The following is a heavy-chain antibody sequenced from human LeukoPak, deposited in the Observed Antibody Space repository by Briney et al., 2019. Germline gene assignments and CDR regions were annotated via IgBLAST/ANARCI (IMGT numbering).Heavy chain of an antibody. J-gene: IGHJ5*02. D-gene: IGHD6-19*01. Sequence: SETLSLTCTVAGGSISSYYWSWIRQPPGKGLKWIGYIYYSGSTNYNPSLKSRVTISVDTSKNQFSLKLSSVTAADTAVYYCARHGYSSGSLAWFDPWGQGTQVTVSS. CDR1: GGSISSYY. V-gene: IGHV4-59*01. CDR2: IYYSGST. CDR3: ARHGYSSGSLAWFDP.